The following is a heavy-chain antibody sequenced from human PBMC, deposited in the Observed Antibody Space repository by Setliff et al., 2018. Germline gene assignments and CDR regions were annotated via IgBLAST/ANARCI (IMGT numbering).Heavy chain of an antibody. V-gene: IGHV4-30-4*08. CDR1: GGSISSGVYY. CDR3: ARSFSRREKFLLDY. J-gene: IGHJ4*02. CDR2: IYPSGST. Sequence: SETLSLTCTVSGGSISSGVYYWSWIRQPPGKGLEWIGYIYPSGSTYYNPSLKSRVSISVDTSKNQFSLKVSSVTAADTAVYYCARSFSRREKFLLDYWGQGALVTVSS.